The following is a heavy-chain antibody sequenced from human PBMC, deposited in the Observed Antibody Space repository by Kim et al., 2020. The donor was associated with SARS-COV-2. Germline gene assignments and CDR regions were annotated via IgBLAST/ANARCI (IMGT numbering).Heavy chain of an antibody. V-gene: IGHV3-23*01. J-gene: IGHJ4*02. Sequence: GGSLRLSCAASGFNFSSTAMTWVRQAPGKGLEWVSFIIGGGETTYYADSVKGRFIISRDNSKNALYLQMDSLRAEDTAVYYCAKRSSGNSGPFDYWGQGSLVTVSS. D-gene: IGHD3-3*01. CDR1: GFNFSSTA. CDR2: IIGGGETT. CDR3: AKRSSGNSGPFDY.